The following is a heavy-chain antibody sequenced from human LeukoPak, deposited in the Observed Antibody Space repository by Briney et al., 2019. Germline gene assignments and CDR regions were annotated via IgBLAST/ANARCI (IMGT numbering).Heavy chain of an antibody. Sequence: TGGSLRLSCEAAGFTFRSYAMHWVRQAPGKGLEWIAVISFNENDYSSADPVKGRFTLSRDNSKNSVFLQMNSLRAEDTAVYYCVLFNYRGNSGDFWGQGTLVTVSS. CDR2: ISFNENDY. V-gene: IGHV3-30*16. J-gene: IGHJ4*02. CDR1: GFTFRSYA. D-gene: IGHD4-23*01. CDR3: VLFNYRGNSGDF.